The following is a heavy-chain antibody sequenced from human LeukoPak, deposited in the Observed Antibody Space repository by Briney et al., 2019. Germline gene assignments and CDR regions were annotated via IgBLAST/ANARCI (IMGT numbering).Heavy chain of an antibody. CDR2: ISWNSGSI. CDR3: AKDPNYGDYYYYDMDV. J-gene: IGHJ6*02. D-gene: IGHD4-17*01. CDR1: GFTFDDYA. Sequence: SLRLSCAASGFTFDDYAMHWVRQAPGKGLEWVSGISWNSGSIGYADSVKGRFTISRDNAKNSLYLQMNSLRAEDTALYYCAKDPNYGDYYYYDMDVWGQGTTVTVSS. V-gene: IGHV3-9*01.